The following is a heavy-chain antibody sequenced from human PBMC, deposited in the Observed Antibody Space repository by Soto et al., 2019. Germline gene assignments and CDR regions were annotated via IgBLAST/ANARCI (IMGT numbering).Heavy chain of an antibody. CDR3: ARDSRLWGSTGWKRENLFDI. Sequence: QVQLEQSGAEVKRPGSSVKVSCKTSGGNFNTYPISWVRQAPGHRLEWMGKIIPIFGTPDYAQKFQGRVTLHADAATTTVYMELRSLKSDDSAVYYCARDSRLWGSTGWKRENLFDIWGQGTMVTVSS. CDR1: GGNFNTYP. CDR2: IIPIFGTP. D-gene: IGHD3-16*01. V-gene: IGHV1-69*18. J-gene: IGHJ3*02.